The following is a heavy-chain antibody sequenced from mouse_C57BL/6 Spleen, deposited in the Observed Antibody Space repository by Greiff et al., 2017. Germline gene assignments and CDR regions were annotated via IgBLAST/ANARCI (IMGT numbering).Heavy chain of an antibody. V-gene: IGHV5-6*01. D-gene: IGHD2-10*02. Sequence: EVQLVESGGDLVKPGGSLKLSCAASGFTFSSYGMSWVRQTPDKRLEWVATISSGGSYTYYPDSVKGRFTISRDNAKNTLYLQMSSLKSEDTAMYYCARRGYGNFNFDYWGQGTTLTVSS. CDR2: ISSGGSYT. J-gene: IGHJ2*01. CDR3: ARRGYGNFNFDY. CDR1: GFTFSSYG.